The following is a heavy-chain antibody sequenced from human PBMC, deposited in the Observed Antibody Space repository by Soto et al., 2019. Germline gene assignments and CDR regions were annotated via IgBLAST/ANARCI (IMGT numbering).Heavy chain of an antibody. CDR1: GYTFTTYT. V-gene: IGHV1-3*01. Sequence: ASVKVSCKASGYTFTTYTLQWLRQAPGQSLEWMGWINSGNGDTKYSQTFQGRVTITSDTSASTAYMELSSLTSEDTAVYYCTRDPGRSWFDPWGQGTLVTVSS. D-gene: IGHD3-10*01. CDR2: INSGNGDT. CDR3: TRDPGRSWFDP. J-gene: IGHJ5*02.